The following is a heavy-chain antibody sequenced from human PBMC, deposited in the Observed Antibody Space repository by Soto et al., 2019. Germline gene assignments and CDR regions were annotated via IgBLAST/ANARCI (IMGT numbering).Heavy chain of an antibody. V-gene: IGHV3-30-3*01. CDR2: ISYDGSNK. CDR3: ARGIAGASGWLDV. Sequence: QVQLVESGGGVVQPGRSLRLSCAASGFTFSSYAMHWVRQAQGKGLEWVAVISYDGSNKYYAASVKGRFTISRDNSKNTLYLQMNSLRAEDTAVYSCARGIAGASGWLDVWGQGTTVTVSS. J-gene: IGHJ6*02. CDR1: GFTFSSYA. D-gene: IGHD6-13*01.